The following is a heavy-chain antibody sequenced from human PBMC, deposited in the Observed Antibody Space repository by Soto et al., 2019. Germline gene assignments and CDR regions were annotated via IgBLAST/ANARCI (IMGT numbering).Heavy chain of an antibody. D-gene: IGHD6-19*01. CDR3: ARLAVAGTHYFDN. CDR2: ITHRGSII. V-gene: IGHV3-11*01. Sequence: QVQLVESGGGLVKPGGSLRLSCAASGFPFSDYYISWIPQAPGKGLESVSYITHRGSIIHYVDSVKGRFTISRDNTKNSLYLQMNSLRAEDTAVYYCARLAVAGTHYFDNWGQGTLVTVSS. J-gene: IGHJ4*02. CDR1: GFPFSDYY.